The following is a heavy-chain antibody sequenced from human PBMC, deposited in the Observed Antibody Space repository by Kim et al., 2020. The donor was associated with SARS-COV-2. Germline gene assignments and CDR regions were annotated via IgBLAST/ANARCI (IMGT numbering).Heavy chain of an antibody. Sequence: EYAASVKGRFTISRDDSKSIAYLQMNSLKTEDTAVYYCTRGSMSRKGMDVWGQGTTVTVSS. V-gene: IGHV3-49*02. CDR3: TRGSMSRKGMDV. J-gene: IGHJ6*02. D-gene: IGHD3-10*02.